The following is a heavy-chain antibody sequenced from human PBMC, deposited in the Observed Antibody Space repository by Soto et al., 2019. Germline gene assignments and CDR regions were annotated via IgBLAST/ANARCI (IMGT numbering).Heavy chain of an antibody. CDR1: GGSISSSSYY. J-gene: IGHJ4*02. Sequence: PSETLSLTCTVSGGSISSSSYYWGWIRQPPGKGLEWIGSIYYSGSTYYNPSLKSRVTISVDTSKNQFSLKLSSVTAADTAVYYCARGRLLWFGELSGLEYWGQGTLVTVSS. D-gene: IGHD3-10*01. CDR3: ARGRLLWFGELSGLEY. CDR2: IYYSGST. V-gene: IGHV4-39*01.